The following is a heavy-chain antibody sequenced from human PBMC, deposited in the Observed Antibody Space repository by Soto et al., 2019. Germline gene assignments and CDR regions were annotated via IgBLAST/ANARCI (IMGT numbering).Heavy chain of an antibody. V-gene: IGHV5-10-1*01. CDR3: AREPLYSSSPYGMDV. D-gene: IGHD6-13*01. CDR2: IDPSDSYT. Sequence: GESLKISCKGSGYSFTSDWSSWVRQMPGKGLEWMGRIDPSDSYTNYSPSFQGHVTISADKSISTAYLQWSSLKASDTAMYYCAREPLYSSSPYGMDVWGQGTTVTVSS. CDR1: GYSFTSDW. J-gene: IGHJ6*02.